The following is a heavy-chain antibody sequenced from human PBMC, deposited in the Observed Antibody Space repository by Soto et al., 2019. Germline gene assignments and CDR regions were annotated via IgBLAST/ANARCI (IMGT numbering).Heavy chain of an antibody. CDR2: ISSSGRTT. V-gene: IGHV3-48*03. CDR1: GFTFSNYE. CDR3: ATNRYNDD. D-gene: IGHD1-1*01. Sequence: HPGGSLRLSCAVSGFTFSNYEMNWVRQAPGKGLEWVSYISSSGRTTYYAASVKGRFTVSRDNRKNSLYLQMNSLRAEDTAIYYCATNRYNDDWGQGA. J-gene: IGHJ4*02.